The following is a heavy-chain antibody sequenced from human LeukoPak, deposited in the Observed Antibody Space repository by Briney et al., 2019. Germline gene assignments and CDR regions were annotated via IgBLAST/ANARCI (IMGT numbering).Heavy chain of an antibody. CDR3: AREIYGRFDN. V-gene: IGHV1-18*01. D-gene: IGHD2-15*01. Sequence: ASVKVSCTASGYTFTNYGISWVRQAPGQGLEWMGWISAYNGDTNYAQNLQGRATMTTDTSTSTAYMDLSSLRSDDTAVYYCAREIYGRFDNWGQGTLVTVSS. CDR1: GYTFTNYG. CDR2: ISAYNGDT. J-gene: IGHJ4*02.